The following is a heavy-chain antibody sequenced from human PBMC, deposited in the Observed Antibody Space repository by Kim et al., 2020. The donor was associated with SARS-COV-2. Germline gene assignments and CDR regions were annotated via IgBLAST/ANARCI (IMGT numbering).Heavy chain of an antibody. V-gene: IGHV4-34*01. CDR3: ARLTHYYDSSGYSPLDY. J-gene: IGHJ4*01. Sequence: SETLSLTCAVYGGSFSGYYWSWIRQPPGKGLEWIGEINHSGSTNYNPSLKSRVTISVDTSKNQFSLKLSSVTAADTAVYYCARLTHYYDSSGYSPLDYWG. CDR1: GGSFSGYY. D-gene: IGHD3-22*01. CDR2: INHSGST.